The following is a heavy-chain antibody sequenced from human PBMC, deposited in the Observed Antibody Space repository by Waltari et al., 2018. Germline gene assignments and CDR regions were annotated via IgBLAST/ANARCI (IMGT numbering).Heavy chain of an antibody. CDR1: GVRLRHFG. CDR3: AKDAFGNTYLDH. J-gene: IGHJ5*02. CDR2: ASFDGSTT. V-gene: IGHV3-30*18. D-gene: IGHD3-10*01. Sequence: QVQLVESGGGVVQPGTSLRLPCAASGVRLRHFGMHVVRQAPGKGLEWVALASFDGSTTYYADSVRGRFTISRDNSKNTLYLDINTLRVDDTAIYYCAKDAFGNTYLDHWGQGTLVTVSS.